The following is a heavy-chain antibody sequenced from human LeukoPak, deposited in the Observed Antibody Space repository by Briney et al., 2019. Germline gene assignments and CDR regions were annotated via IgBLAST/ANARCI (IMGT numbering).Heavy chain of an antibody. V-gene: IGHV4-39*01. CDR3: ARHCGIGVAATLGHFDY. D-gene: IGHD6-19*01. Sequence: SETLSLTCSVSGGSISSTNYFWGWIRQPPGEGLEWIGSIYYGGTTYYNPSLKSRVTISVDTSKNRFPLKLTSVTAADTAVYYCARHCGIGVAATLGHFDYWGQGTLVTVSS. CDR2: IYYGGTT. CDR1: GGSISSTNYF. J-gene: IGHJ4*02.